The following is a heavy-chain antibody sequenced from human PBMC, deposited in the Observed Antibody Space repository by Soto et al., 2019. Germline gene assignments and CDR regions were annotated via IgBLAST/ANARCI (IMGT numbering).Heavy chain of an antibody. CDR3: AKGLSYDSRGPADY. V-gene: IGHV3-9*01. Sequence: GGSLRLSCAASGFTFDDYAMHWVRQAPGKGLEWVSGISWNSGSIGYADSVKGRFTISRDNAKNSLYLQMNSLRAEDTALYYCAKGLSYDSRGPADYWGQGTLVTVSS. CDR1: GFTFDDYA. CDR2: ISWNSGSI. D-gene: IGHD3-22*01. J-gene: IGHJ4*02.